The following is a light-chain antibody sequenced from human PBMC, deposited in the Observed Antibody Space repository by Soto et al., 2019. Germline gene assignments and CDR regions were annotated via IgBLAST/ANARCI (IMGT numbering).Light chain of an antibody. CDR3: AVWDDTMNGRV. CDR1: GSNIGSNT. CDR2: SND. J-gene: IGLJ3*02. V-gene: IGLV1-44*01. Sequence: QSVLTQPPSASATPGQRVTISCSGSGSNIGSNTVNWYTHLPGTAPRLLIHSNDQRPSGVPDRFSGSKSGTSASLAISGLQSEDEADYYCAVWDDTMNGRVFGGGTKLTVL.